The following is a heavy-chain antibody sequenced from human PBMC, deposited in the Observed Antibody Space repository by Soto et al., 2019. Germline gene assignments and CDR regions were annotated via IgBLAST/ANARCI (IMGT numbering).Heavy chain of an antibody. J-gene: IGHJ5*02. CDR1: GFTFSSYG. CDR3: ARDQVSGYRDSSIDP. Sequence: QVQLVESGGGVVQPGRSLRLSCAASGFTFSSYGMHWVRQAPGKGLEWVAVIWYDGSNKYYADSVKGRFTISRDNSKNTLYLQMNSLRAEDTAVYYCARDQVSGYRDSSIDPWGQGTLVTVSS. D-gene: IGHD5-12*01. V-gene: IGHV3-33*01. CDR2: IWYDGSNK.